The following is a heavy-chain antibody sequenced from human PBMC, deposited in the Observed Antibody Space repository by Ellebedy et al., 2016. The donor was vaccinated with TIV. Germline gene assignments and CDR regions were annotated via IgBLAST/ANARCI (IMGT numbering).Heavy chain of an antibody. D-gene: IGHD6-19*01. Sequence: MPSETLSLTCTVSGGSISSYYWSWIRQPAGQGLEWIGRIYSSGNTNYNPSLKRRVTMSVDTSKNQFSRKLSSVTAADTAVYYCARGKGSGWDWYFDLWGRGTLVTVSS. CDR1: GGSISSYY. J-gene: IGHJ2*01. CDR2: IYSSGNT. V-gene: IGHV4-4*07. CDR3: ARGKGSGWDWYFDL.